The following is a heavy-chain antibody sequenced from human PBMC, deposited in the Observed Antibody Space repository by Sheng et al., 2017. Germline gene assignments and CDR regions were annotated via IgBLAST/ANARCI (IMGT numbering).Heavy chain of an antibody. V-gene: IGHV3-23*04. CDR3: SNPAGVDMDV. D-gene: IGHD2-15*01. J-gene: IGHJ6*02. CDR2: ITGSGYST. CDR1: GFSFSSYA. Sequence: EVQLVESGGGLVQPGGVPSRLSCAASGFSFSSYAMSWVRQAPGKGLEWVSAITGSGYSTYYADSVKGRFTVSRDNSKNTLYLQMNSLRVEDTAVYYCSNPAGVDMDVWGQGTTVTVSS.